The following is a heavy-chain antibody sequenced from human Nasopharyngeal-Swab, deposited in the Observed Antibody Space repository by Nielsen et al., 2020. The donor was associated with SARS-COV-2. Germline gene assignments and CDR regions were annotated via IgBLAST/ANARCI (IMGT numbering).Heavy chain of an antibody. J-gene: IGHJ4*02. V-gene: IGHV1-2*02. Sequence: WVREAPGQGLEWVGFINPYSGDTKYAQKFQGRATVTRDTSRSTAYIEFIRLRSDDTAVYYCARDFYDNYDSDYWGQGTLVTVSS. CDR2: INPYSGDT. CDR3: ARDFYDNYDSDY. D-gene: IGHD3-16*01.